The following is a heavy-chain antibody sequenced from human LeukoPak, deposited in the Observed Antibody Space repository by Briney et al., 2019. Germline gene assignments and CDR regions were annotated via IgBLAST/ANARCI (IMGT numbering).Heavy chain of an antibody. V-gene: IGHV3-21*01. CDR3: ARAYCSSTRCSYYFDS. CDR2: ISSSSSYI. CDR1: GFTFRSYG. J-gene: IGHJ4*02. D-gene: IGHD2-2*01. Sequence: AGGSLRLSCAASGFTFRSYGMNWVRQAPGKGLEWVSSISSSSSYIYYADSVKGRFTISRDNAKNSLYLQMNSLRAEDTAVYYCARAYCSSTRCSYYFDSWGQGTLVTVSS.